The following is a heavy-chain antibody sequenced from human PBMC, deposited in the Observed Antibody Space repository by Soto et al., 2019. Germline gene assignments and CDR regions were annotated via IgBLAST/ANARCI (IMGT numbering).Heavy chain of an antibody. CDR2: ISGKNGNT. V-gene: IGHV1-18*04. Sequence: ASVKVSCKPSGYNFSDFGITGLRQASGQGLEWMGWISGKNGNTNYAQKVQGRVTLTADTSTRTAYMEMRALTSDDTGIYYCARSDYYEDTGTFENWGQGTPVTVSS. CDR1: GYNFSDFG. D-gene: IGHD4-17*01. J-gene: IGHJ4*02. CDR3: ARSDYYEDTGTFEN.